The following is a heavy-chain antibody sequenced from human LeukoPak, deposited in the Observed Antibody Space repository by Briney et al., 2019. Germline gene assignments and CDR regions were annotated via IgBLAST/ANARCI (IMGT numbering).Heavy chain of an antibody. V-gene: IGHV3-23*01. J-gene: IGHJ4*02. CDR2: ISGSGGNT. D-gene: IGHD2/OR15-2a*01. Sequence: GGSLRLSCATSGFTFSNYAMSWVRQAPGKGLEWISIISGSGGNTYYADSVKGRFTISGDISKNTLYLQMNSLRAEDTAVYYCARLITSENTTCYSVFQYWGQGALVTVSS. CDR1: GFTFSNYA. CDR3: ARLITSENTTCYSVFQY.